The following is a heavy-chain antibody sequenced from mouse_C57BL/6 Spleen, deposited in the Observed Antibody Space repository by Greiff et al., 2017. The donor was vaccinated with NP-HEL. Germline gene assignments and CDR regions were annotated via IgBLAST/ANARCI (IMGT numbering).Heavy chain of an antibody. D-gene: IGHD2-5*01. J-gene: IGHJ3*01. CDR1: GFNIKDYY. CDR2: IDPEDGET. Sequence: EVQLQQSGAELVKPGASVKLSCTASGFNIKDYYMHWVKQRTEQGLEWIGRIDPEDGETKYAPKFQGKATITADTSSNTAYLQLSSLTSEDTAVYYWAQAYYSNYGVAWFAYWGQGTRVTVSA. V-gene: IGHV14-2*01. CDR3: AQAYYSNYGVAWFAY.